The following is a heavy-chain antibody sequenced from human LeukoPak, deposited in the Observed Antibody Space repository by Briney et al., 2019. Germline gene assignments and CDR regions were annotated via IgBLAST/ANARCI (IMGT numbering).Heavy chain of an antibody. D-gene: IGHD3-10*01. Sequence: ASVKVSCKASGYTFTSYDINWVRQAPGQGLEWMGGIIPIFDTANYAQKFQGRVTITADESTSTAYMELSSLRSEDTAVYYCASVSMVRGVMRKRFWFDPWGQGTLVTVSS. CDR1: GYTFTSYD. J-gene: IGHJ5*02. V-gene: IGHV1-69*13. CDR2: IIPIFDTA. CDR3: ASVSMVRGVMRKRFWFDP.